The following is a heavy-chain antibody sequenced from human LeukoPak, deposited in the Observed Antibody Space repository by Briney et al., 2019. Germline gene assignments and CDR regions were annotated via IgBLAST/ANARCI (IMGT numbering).Heavy chain of an antibody. D-gene: IGHD2-2*01. V-gene: IGHV1-46*01. J-gene: IGHJ4*02. CDR2: LIPSRGTP. CDR1: GYTFTGFY. Sequence: GASVKVSCKASGYTFTGFYIHWVRQATGQGLEWMAKLIPSRGTPSYAQKFQGRVTVTSDTSTSTDHMELSSLRSDDSAVYYCARGPHQHSDYWGQGTLVSVSS. CDR3: ARGPHQHSDY.